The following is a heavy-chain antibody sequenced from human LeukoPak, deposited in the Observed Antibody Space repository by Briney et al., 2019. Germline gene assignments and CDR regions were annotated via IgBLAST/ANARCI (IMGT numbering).Heavy chain of an antibody. CDR1: GFTFSSYG. D-gene: IGHD2-15*01. CDR3: AKSVVAAMNFDY. V-gene: IGHV3-23*01. J-gene: IGHJ4*02. CDR2: ISGSGGST. Sequence: GGSLRLSCAASGFTFSSYGMHWVRQAPGKGLEWVSAISGSGGSTYYADSVKGRFTISRDNSKNTLHLQMNSLRAEDTAVYYCAKSVVAAMNFDYWGQGTLVTVSS.